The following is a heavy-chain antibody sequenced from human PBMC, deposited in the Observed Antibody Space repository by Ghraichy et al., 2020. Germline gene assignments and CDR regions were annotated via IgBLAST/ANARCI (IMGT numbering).Heavy chain of an antibody. CDR2: IYYSGST. V-gene: IGHV4-39*01. J-gene: IGHJ4*02. CDR3: ARHVGQQVVLSPFDY. D-gene: IGHD6-13*01. Sequence: SETLSLTCNVSGGSISSSPNYWGWIRQPPGKGLEWIGSIYYSGSTYYNPSLKSRVTISVDTSKNQFSLSLNSVTAADTALYYCARHVGQQVVLSPFDYWGQGTLVTVSA. CDR1: GGSISSSPNY.